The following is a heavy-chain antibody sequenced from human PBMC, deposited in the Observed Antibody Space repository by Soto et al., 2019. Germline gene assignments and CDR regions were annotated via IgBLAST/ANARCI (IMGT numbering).Heavy chain of an antibody. CDR1: GYTFTSYG. V-gene: IGHV1-18*01. Sequence: GASVKVSCKASGYTFTSYGISWVRQAPGQGLEWMGWISAYNGNTNYAQKLQGRVTMTTDTSTSTAYMELRSLRSDDTAVYYCARVYSSGPTRKNPPRDYWGQGTLVTVPQ. CDR2: ISAYNGNT. J-gene: IGHJ4*02. D-gene: IGHD6-19*01. CDR3: ARVYSSGPTRKNPPRDY.